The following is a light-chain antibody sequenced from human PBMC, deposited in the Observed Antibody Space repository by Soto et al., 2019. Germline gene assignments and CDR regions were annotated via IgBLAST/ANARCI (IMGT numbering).Light chain of an antibody. CDR3: QQYNNYWT. V-gene: IGKV1-5*01. CDR1: QSISSW. J-gene: IGKJ1*01. CDR2: DAS. Sequence: DIQMTQSPSTLSASVGDRVTITCRASQSISSWLAWYQQKPGKAPKLLIYDASSLESGVPSRFSGSGSATEFTLTISSLQPDDVAYYYCQQYNNYWTFGQGTRVEIK.